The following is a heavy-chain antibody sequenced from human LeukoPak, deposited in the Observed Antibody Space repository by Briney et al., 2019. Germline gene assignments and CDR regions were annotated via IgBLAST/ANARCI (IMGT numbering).Heavy chain of an antibody. V-gene: IGHV3-23*01. CDR3: AKGKSSGGYAATDY. CDR2: ISGSGGST. Sequence: GASLRLSCAASGFTFSSYAMSWVRQAPGKGLEWVSAISGSGGSTYYADSVKGRFTISRDNSKNTLYLQMNSLRAEDTAVYYCAKGKSSGGYAATDYWGQGTLVTVSS. J-gene: IGHJ4*02. CDR1: GFTFSSYA. D-gene: IGHD6-19*01.